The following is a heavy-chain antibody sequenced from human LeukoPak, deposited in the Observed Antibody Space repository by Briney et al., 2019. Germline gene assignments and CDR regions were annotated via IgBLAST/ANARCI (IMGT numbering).Heavy chain of an antibody. CDR3: AKDSYYDILTGRDWFDP. Sequence: GGPLRLSCAASGFTFGSYAMTWVRQAPGKGLEWVSAISGSGGSTYYADSVKGRFTISRDNSKNTLYLQMNSLRAEDTAVYYCAKDSYYDILTGRDWFDPWGQGTLVTVSS. CDR1: GFTFGSYA. CDR2: ISGSGGST. D-gene: IGHD3-9*01. J-gene: IGHJ5*02. V-gene: IGHV3-23*01.